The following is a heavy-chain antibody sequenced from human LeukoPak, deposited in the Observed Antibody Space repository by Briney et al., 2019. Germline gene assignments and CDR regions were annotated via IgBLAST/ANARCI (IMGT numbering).Heavy chain of an antibody. CDR2: IKSKSDGGTI. V-gene: IGHV3-15*01. Sequence: GGSLRLSCAGAGFIFTDVWLSWVRQAPGTGLEWVGRIKSKSDGGTIDYAAPVKGRITVSRDDSRKTLSLELNNLKTEDTGVYYCTTDLDYWGQGTLVTVSS. CDR3: TTDLDY. CDR1: GFIFTDVW. J-gene: IGHJ4*02.